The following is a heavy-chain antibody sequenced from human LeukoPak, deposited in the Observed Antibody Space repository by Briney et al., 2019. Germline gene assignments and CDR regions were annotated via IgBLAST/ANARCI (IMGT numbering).Heavy chain of an antibody. CDR1: GYTFTSYG. J-gene: IGHJ4*02. V-gene: IGHV1-18*01. D-gene: IGHD3-10*01. CDR2: ISAYNGNT. CDR3: ARVGSTGGWFGPPHFDY. Sequence: ASVKVSXKASGYTFTSYGISWVRQAPGQGLEWMGWISAYNGNTNYAQKLQGRVTMTTDTSTSTAYMELRSLRSDDTAVYYCARVGSTGGWFGPPHFDYWGQGTLVTVSS.